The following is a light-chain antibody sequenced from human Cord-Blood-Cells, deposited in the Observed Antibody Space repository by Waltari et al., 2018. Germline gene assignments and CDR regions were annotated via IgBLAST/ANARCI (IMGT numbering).Light chain of an antibody. J-gene: IGLJ2*01. Sequence: SSELTQDPAVSVALGQTVRITCQGDSLRSYYASWYQQKPGQAPVLVIYGKNNRPSGIPDRFSGSSLGNTASLTITGAQAEYEADYYCNSRDSSGNHLVFGGGTKLTVL. CDR1: SLRSYY. CDR2: GKN. V-gene: IGLV3-19*01. CDR3: NSRDSSGNHLV.